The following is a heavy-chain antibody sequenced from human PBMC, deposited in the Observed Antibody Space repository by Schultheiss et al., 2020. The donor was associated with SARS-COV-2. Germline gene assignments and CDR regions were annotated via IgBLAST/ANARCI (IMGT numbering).Heavy chain of an antibody. J-gene: IGHJ5*02. CDR1: GYTFTSYA. Sequence: ASVKVSCKASGYTFTSYAMHWVRQAPGQRLEWMGRINPNSGGTNYAQKFQGRVTITRDMSTSTAYMELSSLRSEDTAVYYCAAASPIPTSWFDPWGQGTLVTVSS. CDR3: AAASPIPTSWFDP. V-gene: IGHV1-2*06. D-gene: IGHD2-21*01. CDR2: INPNSGGT.